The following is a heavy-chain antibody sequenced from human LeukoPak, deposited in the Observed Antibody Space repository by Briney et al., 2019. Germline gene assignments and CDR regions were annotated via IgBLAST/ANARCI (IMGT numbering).Heavy chain of an antibody. V-gene: IGHV4-61*01. D-gene: IGHD6-13*01. CDR3: ARGASSSRSWFDP. CDR2: IYYSGST. CDR1: GGSVSSGSYY. Sequence: SETLSLTCTVSGGSVSSGSYYWSWIRQPPGKGLEWIGYIYYSGSTNYNPSLKSRVTISVDTSKNQFSLKLSSVTAADTAVYYCARGASSSRSWFDPWGQGTLVTVSS. J-gene: IGHJ5*02.